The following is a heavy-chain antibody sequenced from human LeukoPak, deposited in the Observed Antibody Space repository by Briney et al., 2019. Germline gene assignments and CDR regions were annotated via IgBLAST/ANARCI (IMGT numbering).Heavy chain of an antibody. D-gene: IGHD3-10*01. Sequence: GGSLRLSCAASGFTFSDYYMSWIRQAPGKGLEWVSYISSSGSTIYYADSVKGRFTISRDNSKNTLYLQMNSLRAEDTAVYYCAKVNYYGSGSYFRRGGYYFDYWGQGTLVTVSS. CDR2: ISSSGSTI. V-gene: IGHV3-11*01. CDR1: GFTFSDYY. J-gene: IGHJ4*02. CDR3: AKVNYYGSGSYFRRGGYYFDY.